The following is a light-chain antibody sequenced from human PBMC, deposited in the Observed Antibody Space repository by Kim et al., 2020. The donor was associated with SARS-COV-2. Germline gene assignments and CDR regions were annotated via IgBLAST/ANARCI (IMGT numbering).Light chain of an antibody. J-gene: IGLJ3*02. CDR2: YKSDSNK. V-gene: IGLV5-39*01. CDR1: SGIRVAIDK. CDR3: AIWYSNTWV. Sequence: FTCTVRSGIRVAIDKIYWYQQKPGSLPQFLLRYKSDSNKQQAAGVPSRFSGSKDASTNAGLLVISGLQSQDEADYYCAIWYSNTWVFGGGTQLTVL.